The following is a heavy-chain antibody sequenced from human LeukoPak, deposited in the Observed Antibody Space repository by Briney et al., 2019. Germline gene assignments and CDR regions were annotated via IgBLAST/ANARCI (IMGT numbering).Heavy chain of an antibody. V-gene: IGHV4-30-2*01. J-gene: IGHJ4*02. D-gene: IGHD3-22*01. CDR2: IYHSGST. Sequence: SQTLSLTCAVSGGSISSGGYSWSWIRQPPGKGLGWIGYIYHSGSTYYNPSLKSRVTISVDRSKNQFSLKLSSVTAADTAVYYCASSYYYDSSGLDYWGQGTLVTVSS. CDR1: GGSISSGGYS. CDR3: ASSYYYDSSGLDY.